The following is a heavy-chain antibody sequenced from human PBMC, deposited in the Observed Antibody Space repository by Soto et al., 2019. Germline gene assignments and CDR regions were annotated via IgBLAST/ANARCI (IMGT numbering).Heavy chain of an antibody. CDR2: IYTSGST. D-gene: IGHD3-10*01. CDR3: ARGYYYGSGSYYLDYYYYGMDV. CDR1: GGSISSYY. Sequence: SETLSLTCTVSGGSISSYYWSWIRQPAGKGLEWIGRIYTSGSTNYNPSRKSRVTMSVDTSKNQFSLKLSSVTAADTAVYYCARGYYYGSGSYYLDYYYYGMDVWGQGTTVTVSS. J-gene: IGHJ6*02. V-gene: IGHV4-4*07.